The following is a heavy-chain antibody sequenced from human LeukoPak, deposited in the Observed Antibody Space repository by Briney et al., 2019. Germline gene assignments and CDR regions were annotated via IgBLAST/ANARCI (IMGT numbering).Heavy chain of an antibody. CDR1: GYSFSGYY. V-gene: IGHV1-2*02. CDR2: INPKSGGT. J-gene: IGHJ4*02. D-gene: IGHD6-13*01. Sequence: ASVKVSCKASGYSFSGYYMHWVRQAAGQGLEWMGWINPKSGGTNYAQKFQGRVTMTRDTSISTAYMELSRLRSDDTAVYYCARGGLILAAAESAPPDFWGQGTLVTVSS. CDR3: ARGGLILAAAESAPPDF.